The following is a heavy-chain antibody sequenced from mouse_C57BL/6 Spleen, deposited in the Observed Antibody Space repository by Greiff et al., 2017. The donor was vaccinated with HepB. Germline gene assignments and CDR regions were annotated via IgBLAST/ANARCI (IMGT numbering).Heavy chain of an antibody. V-gene: IGHV1-82*01. CDR2: IYPGDGDT. J-gene: IGHJ1*03. D-gene: IGHD2-1*01. CDR3: AIVYYGNYGWYFDV. Sequence: VKLQQSGPELVKPGASVKISCKASGYAFSSSWMNWVKQRPGKGLEWIGRIYPGDGDTNYNGKFKGKATLTADKSSSTAYMQLSSLTSEDSAVYFCAIVYYGNYGWYFDVWGTGTTVTVSS. CDR1: GYAFSSSW.